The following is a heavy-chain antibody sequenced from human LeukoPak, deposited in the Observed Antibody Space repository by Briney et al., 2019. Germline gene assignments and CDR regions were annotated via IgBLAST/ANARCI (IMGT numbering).Heavy chain of an antibody. Sequence: ASVKVSCKASRYTFTGYYMHWVRQAPGQGLEWMGWINPNSGGTNYAQKFQGRVTMTRDTSISTAYMELSRLRSDDTAVYYCARDDSGSYYFDYWGQGTLVTVSS. V-gene: IGHV1-2*02. D-gene: IGHD1-26*01. J-gene: IGHJ4*02. CDR1: RYTFTGYY. CDR2: INPNSGGT. CDR3: ARDDSGSYYFDY.